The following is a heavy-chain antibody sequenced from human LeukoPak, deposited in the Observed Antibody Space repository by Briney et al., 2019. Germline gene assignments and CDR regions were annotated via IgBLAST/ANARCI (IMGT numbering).Heavy chain of an antibody. CDR1: GGTFSSYD. J-gene: IGHJ3*02. V-gene: IGHV1-8*02. CDR3: ATAPFHRGWAFDI. Sequence: ASVKVSCKASGGTFSSYDINWVRQATGQGLEWMGWMNPNSGNTGYAQKFQGRVTMTRNTSISTAYMELSSLRSEDTAVYYCATAPFHRGWAFDIWGQGTMVTVSS. D-gene: IGHD3-10*01. CDR2: MNPNSGNT.